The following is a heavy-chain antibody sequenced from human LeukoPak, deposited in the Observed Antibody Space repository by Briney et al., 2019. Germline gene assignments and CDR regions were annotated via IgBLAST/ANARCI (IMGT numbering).Heavy chain of an antibody. J-gene: IGHJ4*02. CDR1: GFTFSDSA. CDR3: TREYSSGWPFDF. V-gene: IGHV3-73*01. CDR2: IRSKADSYAT. Sequence: QPGGSLRLSCAASGFTFSDSAIHWVRQATGEGLEWVGRIRSKADSYATTYAASLKGRFTISRDDSRNRAYLQMSSLRTEDTAVYYCTREYSSGWPFDFWGQGTLVTVSS. D-gene: IGHD6-19*01.